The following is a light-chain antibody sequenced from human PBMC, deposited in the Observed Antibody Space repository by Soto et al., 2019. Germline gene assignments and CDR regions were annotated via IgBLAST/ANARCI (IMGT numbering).Light chain of an antibody. CDR3: SSFTYSRTYV. CDR1: SSDVGGYNY. J-gene: IGLJ1*01. Sequence: QSVQTQPASVSGSPGQSITISCTGTSSDVGGYNYVSWYQQHPGKAPKLMIFEVSNRPSGVSIRFSGSRSGNTASLTISGLQAEDEADYYCSSFTYSRTYVFGTGTKVTVL. CDR2: EVS. V-gene: IGLV2-14*01.